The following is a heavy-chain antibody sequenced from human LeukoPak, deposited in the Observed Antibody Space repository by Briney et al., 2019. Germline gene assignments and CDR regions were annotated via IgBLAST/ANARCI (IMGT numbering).Heavy chain of an antibody. D-gene: IGHD2-8*02. CDR2: IYYSGST. Sequence: PSETLSLTCTISGGSISSSSYYWGWIRQPPGKGLEWIESIYYSGSTYYNPSLKSRVTISVDTSKNQFSLKLSSVTAADTAVYYCARDYRWLMYYFDYWGQGTLVTVSS. V-gene: IGHV4-39*07. CDR1: GGSISSSSYY. CDR3: ARDYRWLMYYFDY. J-gene: IGHJ4*02.